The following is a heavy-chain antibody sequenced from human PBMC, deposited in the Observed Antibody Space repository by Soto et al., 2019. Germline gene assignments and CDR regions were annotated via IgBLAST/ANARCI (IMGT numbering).Heavy chain of an antibody. CDR1: GFTFSSYE. J-gene: IGHJ3*02. D-gene: IGHD2-15*01. Sequence: ESGGGLVQPGGSLRLSCAASGFTFSSYEMNWVRQAPGKGLEWVSYISSSGSTIYYADSVKGRFTISRDNAKNSLYLQMNSLRAEDTAVYYCARDGGYCSGGSCPETFDIWGQGTMVTVSS. CDR2: ISSSGSTI. CDR3: ARDGGYCSGGSCPETFDI. V-gene: IGHV3-48*03.